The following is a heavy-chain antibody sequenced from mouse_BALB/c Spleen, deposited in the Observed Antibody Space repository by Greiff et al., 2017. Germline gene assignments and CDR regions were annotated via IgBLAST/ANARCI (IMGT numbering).Heavy chain of an antibody. Sequence: EVKLVESGGGLVQPGGSLKLSCAASGFTFSSYTMSWVRQTPEKGLEWVAYISNGGGSTYYPDTVKGRFTISRDNAKNTLYLQMSSLKSEDTAMYYCARMITDYYAMDYWGQGTSVTVSS. V-gene: IGHV5-12-2*01. CDR1: GFTFSSYT. J-gene: IGHJ4*01. D-gene: IGHD2-4*01. CDR2: ISNGGGST. CDR3: ARMITDYYAMDY.